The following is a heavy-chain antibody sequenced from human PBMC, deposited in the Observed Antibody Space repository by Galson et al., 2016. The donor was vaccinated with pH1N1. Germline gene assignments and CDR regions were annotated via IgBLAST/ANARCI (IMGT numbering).Heavy chain of an antibody. CDR1: GYTFTDYY. J-gene: IGHJ4*02. CDR3: ARVGPKVTTYDS. V-gene: IGHV1-2*02. D-gene: IGHD4-17*01. CDR2: MGTNSDDT. Sequence: SVKVSCKASGYTFTDYYLHWVRQAPGQGLEWMGWMGTNSDDTNYAQNFQGRVTMTRDTSVTTAYMELSRLRSDDTAIYYCARVGPKVTTYDSWGQGTLVTVSS.